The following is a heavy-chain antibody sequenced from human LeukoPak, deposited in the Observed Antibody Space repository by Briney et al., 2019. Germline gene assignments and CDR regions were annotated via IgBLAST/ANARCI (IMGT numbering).Heavy chain of an antibody. CDR2: IYHSGST. V-gene: IGHV4-30-2*01. Sequence: PSETLSLTCTVSGGSVSSGGYSWSWIRQPPGKGLEWIGYIYHSGSTYYNPSLKSRVTISVDRSKNQFSLKLSSVTAADTAVYYCARVRRGRIWYYDSSGYYYYFDYWGQGTLVTVSS. J-gene: IGHJ4*02. CDR3: ARVRRGRIWYYDSSGYYYYFDY. D-gene: IGHD3-22*01. CDR1: GGSVSSGGYS.